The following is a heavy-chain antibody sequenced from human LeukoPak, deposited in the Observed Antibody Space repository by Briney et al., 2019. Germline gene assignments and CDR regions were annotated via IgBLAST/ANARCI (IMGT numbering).Heavy chain of an antibody. CDR2: ISSSGGST. CDR1: GFTLSSYG. D-gene: IGHD6-19*01. Sequence: PGGSLTLSCAASGFTLSSYGMIWVRQAQGEGREWVSIISSSGGSTYYADAVKGRFTISRDNTKNTLFLQMNSLRAEDTAVYYCAKGRVSGNGWTFNDYWGQGTLVTVSS. V-gene: IGHV3-23*01. J-gene: IGHJ4*02. CDR3: AKGRVSGNGWTFNDY.